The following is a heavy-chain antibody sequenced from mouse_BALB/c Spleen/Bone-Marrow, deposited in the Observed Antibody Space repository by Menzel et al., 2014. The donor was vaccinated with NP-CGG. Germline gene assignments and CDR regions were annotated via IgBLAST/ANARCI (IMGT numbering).Heavy chain of an antibody. V-gene: IGHV1-54*03. CDR1: GCAFTNYL. J-gene: IGHJ4*01. CDR2: INPGSGGT. CDR3: ARRDDAMDY. Sequence: VQLQESGAELVRPGTSVKVSCKASGCAFTNYLIEWVKQRPGQGLEWIGVINPGSGGTNYNEKFKGKATLTADKSSSTAYMQLSSLTSDDSAVYFCARRDDAMDYWGQGTSVTVSS. D-gene: IGHD3-3*01.